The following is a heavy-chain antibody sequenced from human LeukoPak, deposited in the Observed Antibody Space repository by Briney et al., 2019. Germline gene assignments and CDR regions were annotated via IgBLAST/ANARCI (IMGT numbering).Heavy chain of an antibody. CDR2: ISDSGANT. D-gene: IGHD2-21*02. CDR1: GFTFSSYS. CDR3: AKWEVVTAPLDY. V-gene: IGHV3-23*01. J-gene: IGHJ4*02. Sequence: GGSLRLSCAASGFTFSSYSMSWVRQAPGKGLEWVSIISDSGANTYYADSVKGRFTISRDNSKNTLYLQMNSLRAEDTAVYYCAKWEVVTAPLDYWGQGTLVTVSS.